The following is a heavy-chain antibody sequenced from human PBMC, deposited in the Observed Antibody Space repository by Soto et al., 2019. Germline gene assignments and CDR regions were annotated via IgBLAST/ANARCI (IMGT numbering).Heavy chain of an antibody. CDR2: IGAYSGNT. D-gene: IGHD1-26*01. CDR1: GYTIISYG. Sequence: ASVKVSCKASGYTIISYGVSWVRQAPGQGLEWMGWIGAYSGNTNYVQKFQGRVTMTTDTSTSTAYMELRSLRSDDSAVYFCARGGSYYRPFDYWGQGTLVTASS. CDR3: ARGGSYYRPFDY. J-gene: IGHJ4*02. V-gene: IGHV1-18*01.